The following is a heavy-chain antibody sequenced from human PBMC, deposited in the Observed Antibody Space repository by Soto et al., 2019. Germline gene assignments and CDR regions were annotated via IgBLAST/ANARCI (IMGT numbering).Heavy chain of an antibody. CDR3: ASWTRTGEEETAYCGGDCHSPFDY. J-gene: IGHJ4*02. Sequence: QVQLVQSGAEVKKPGASVKVSCKASGYTFTGYYMHWVRQAPGQGLEWMGWINPNSGGTNYAQKFQGRVTMTRDTSISTAYMELSRLRSDDTAVYYCASWTRTGEEETAYCGGDCHSPFDYWGQGTLVTVSS. CDR1: GYTFTGYY. CDR2: INPNSGGT. V-gene: IGHV1-2*02. D-gene: IGHD2-21*02.